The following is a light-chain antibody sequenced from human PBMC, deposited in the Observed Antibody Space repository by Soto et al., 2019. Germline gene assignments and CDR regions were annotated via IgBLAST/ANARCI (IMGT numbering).Light chain of an antibody. CDR1: QDISNY. CDR3: QQYHDLFPWT. J-gene: IGKJ1*01. Sequence: DIQMTQSPSSLSASVGDRVTVTCQASQDISNYLNWYQHKAGKAPKLLISDASNLQTGVPSRFSGSGSGTDFTSTISSLQHEDIATYYCQQYHDLFPWTFGQGTKVEI. CDR2: DAS. V-gene: IGKV1-33*01.